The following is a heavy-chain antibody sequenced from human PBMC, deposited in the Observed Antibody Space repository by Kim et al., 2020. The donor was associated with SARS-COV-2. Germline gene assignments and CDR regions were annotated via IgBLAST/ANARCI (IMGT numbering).Heavy chain of an antibody. Sequence: GGSLRLSCVASGFTFSSHAMTWVRQAPGKGLEWVSTIRSSGGGTYYADSVKGRFTISNNSSTNTLYLQMNSLTADDTAVYYCARSPQGLVKGSIDYWGQGTLVTVSS. V-gene: IGHV3-23*01. CDR2: IRSSGGGT. CDR3: ARSPQGLVKGSIDY. J-gene: IGHJ4*02. D-gene: IGHD6-19*01. CDR1: GFTFSSHA.